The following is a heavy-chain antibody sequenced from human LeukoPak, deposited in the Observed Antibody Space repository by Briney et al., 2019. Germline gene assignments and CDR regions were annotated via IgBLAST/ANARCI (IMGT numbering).Heavy chain of an antibody. CDR3: ARDPSGSGYYGMDV. D-gene: IGHD3-10*01. CDR1: GYTFTSYG. V-gene: IGHV1-18*01. CDR2: ISAYNGNT. J-gene: IGHJ6*02. Sequence: GASVKVSCKASGYTFTSYGISWVRQAPGQGLEWMGWISAYNGNTNYAQKLQGRVTMTTDTSTSTAYMELRSLRSDDTAVYYCARDPSGSGYYGMDVWGQGTTVTVSS.